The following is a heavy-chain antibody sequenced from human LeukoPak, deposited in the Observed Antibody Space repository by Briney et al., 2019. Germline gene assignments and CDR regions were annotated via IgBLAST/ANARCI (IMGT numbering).Heavy chain of an antibody. V-gene: IGHV4-30-4*01. J-gene: IGHJ4*02. CDR1: GGSISSGDYY. D-gene: IGHD3-9*01. CDR3: ARADILTGYYYFDY. CDR2: IYYSGST. Sequence: SQTLSLTCTVSGGSISSGDYYWSWIRQPPGKGLEWIGYIYYSGSTYYNPSLKSRVTISVNTSKNQFSLKLSSVTAADTAVYYCARADILTGYYYFDYWGQGTLVTVSS.